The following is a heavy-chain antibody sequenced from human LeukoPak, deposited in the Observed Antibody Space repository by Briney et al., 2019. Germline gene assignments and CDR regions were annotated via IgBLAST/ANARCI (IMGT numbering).Heavy chain of an antibody. J-gene: IGHJ4*02. CDR1: GFTFSSYG. CDR3: ARLHDYGDYLDY. D-gene: IGHD4-17*01. Sequence: GGSLRLSCAASGFTFSSYGMHWVRRAPGKGLEWVAVIWYDGSNKYYADSVKGRFTISRDNSKNTLYLQTNSLRAEDTAVYYCARLHDYGDYLDYWGQGTLVTVSS. V-gene: IGHV3-33*01. CDR2: IWYDGSNK.